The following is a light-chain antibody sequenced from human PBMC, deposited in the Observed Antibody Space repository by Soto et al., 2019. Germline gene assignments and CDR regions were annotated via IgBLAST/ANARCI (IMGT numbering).Light chain of an antibody. V-gene: IGKV1-5*03. CDR1: QTISSW. CDR2: KAS. J-gene: IGKJ5*01. CDR3: QQYDKFPIT. Sequence: DIQMTQSPSTLSGSVGDRVTITCLASQTISSWLAWYQQKPGKAPKLLIYKASTLKSGVPSRFNGSGSGTDFTLTISNLQPEDFATYYCQQYDKFPITFGQGTRREIK.